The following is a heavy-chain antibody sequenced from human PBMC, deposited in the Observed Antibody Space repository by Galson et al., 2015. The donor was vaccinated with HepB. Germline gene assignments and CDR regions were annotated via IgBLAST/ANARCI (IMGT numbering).Heavy chain of an antibody. J-gene: IGHJ6*02. D-gene: IGHD1-26*01. CDR1: GFTFSSYS. CDR2: SSSSSSYI. V-gene: IGHV3-21*01. Sequence: SLRLSCAASGFTFSSYSMNWVRQAPGKGLEWVSSSSSSSSYIYYADSVKGRFTISRDNAKNSLYLQMNSLRAEDTAVYYCARGPFRGFGWELQLGMDVWGQGTTVTVSS. CDR3: ARGPFRGFGWELQLGMDV.